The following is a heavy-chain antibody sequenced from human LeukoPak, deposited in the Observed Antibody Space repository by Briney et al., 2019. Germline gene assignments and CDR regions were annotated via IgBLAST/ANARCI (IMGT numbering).Heavy chain of an antibody. CDR1: GFSFGNYA. Sequence: PGGSLRLSCEASGFSFGNYAMTWVRQAPGKGLEWVSSIGGSGDNTYYPDSIKGRFTISRDNSKNTLFLQVNSLRAEDTAVYYCAKNSGLDSYRYYYMDVWGKGTTVTVSS. CDR3: AKNSGLDSYRYYYMDV. CDR2: IGGSGDNT. V-gene: IGHV3-23*01. D-gene: IGHD6-19*01. J-gene: IGHJ6*03.